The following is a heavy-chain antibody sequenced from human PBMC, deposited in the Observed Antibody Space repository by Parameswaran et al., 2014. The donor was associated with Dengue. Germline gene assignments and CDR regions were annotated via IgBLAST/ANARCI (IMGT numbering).Heavy chain of an antibody. V-gene: IGHV2-70*01. D-gene: IGHD5-18*01. CDR3: ARSSTAMDYYYYYGMDV. CDR2: IDWDDDK. Sequence: ARWIRQPPGKALEWLALIDWDDDKYYSTSLKTRLTISKDTSKNQVVLTMTNMDPVDTATYYCARSSTAMDYYYYYGMDVWGQGTTVTVSS. J-gene: IGHJ6*02.